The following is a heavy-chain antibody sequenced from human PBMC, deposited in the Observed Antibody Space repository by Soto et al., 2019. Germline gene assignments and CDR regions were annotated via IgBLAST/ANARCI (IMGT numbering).Heavy chain of an antibody. CDR1: GYTFTSYA. D-gene: IGHD2-15*01. J-gene: IGHJ4*02. Sequence: QVQLVQSGAEVKKPGASVKVSCKASGYTFTSYAMHWVRQAPGQRLEWMGWINAGNGNTKYSQKFQGRVTITRDTSASTAYMELSSLRSEDTAVYYCAGNEVVVAATAIDYWGQGTLVTVSS. CDR2: INAGNGNT. CDR3: AGNEVVVAATAIDY. V-gene: IGHV1-3*01.